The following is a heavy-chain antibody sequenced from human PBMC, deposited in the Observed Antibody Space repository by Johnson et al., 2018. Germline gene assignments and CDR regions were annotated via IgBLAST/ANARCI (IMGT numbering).Heavy chain of an antibody. J-gene: IGHJ1*01. Sequence: QVQLVESGGGVVQPGTSLRLSCAASGFIFSNYDIHWVRQAPGKGLEWVSVISFDGKVSYYTESMKGRFTISRDNSKSTAYLQIDTLRADDTAMYYCANGPLTGGDMAEFHHWGQGTLGTVSS. CDR1: GFIFSNYD. V-gene: IGHV3-30*18. D-gene: IGHD3-16*01. CDR3: ANGPLTGGDMAEFHH. CDR2: ISFDGKVS.